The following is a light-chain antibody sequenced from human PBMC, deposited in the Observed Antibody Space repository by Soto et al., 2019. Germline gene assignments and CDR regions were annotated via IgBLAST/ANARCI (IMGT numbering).Light chain of an antibody. J-gene: IGLJ3*02. V-gene: IGLV1-44*01. Sequence: QSVLTQPPSASGTPGQRVTISCSGSSSNLGDNTLNWYQQLPGTAPKLLIYRNNRRPSEVPDRFSGSKSGTSASLAISGLQYDDEADYYCATWDDSLNVPVFGGGTKLTVL. CDR1: SSNLGDNT. CDR3: ATWDDSLNVPV. CDR2: RNN.